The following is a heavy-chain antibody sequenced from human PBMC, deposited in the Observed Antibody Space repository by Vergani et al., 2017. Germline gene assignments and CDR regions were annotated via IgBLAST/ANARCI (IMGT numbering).Heavy chain of an antibody. D-gene: IGHD1-26*01. V-gene: IGHV3-74*01. CDR3: SRDGWELLDYFYYMDV. CDR1: GFTFSNYW. J-gene: IGHJ6*03. Sequence: VQLVESGGGLVQPGGSLRLSCTASGFTFSNYWMQWVRQAPGKGLMWVSRINSDGDSTNYADSVKGRITISRDNAKNTLYLQMDSLRAEDTAVYYCSRDGWELLDYFYYMDVWGKGTTVTVSS. CDR2: INSDGDST.